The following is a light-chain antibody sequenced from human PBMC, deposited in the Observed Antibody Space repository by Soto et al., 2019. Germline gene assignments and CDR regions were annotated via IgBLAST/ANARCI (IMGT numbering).Light chain of an antibody. Sequence: QAVVTQPPSASGTPGQRVTISCSGSNSNIGSNTVNWYQQLPGTAPKLLITTNNQRPSGVPDRFSGSKSGTSASLAISGLQSEDEADYYCAAWDDSLNGPVFGGGTKVTVL. CDR2: TNN. CDR1: NSNIGSNT. CDR3: AAWDDSLNGPV. J-gene: IGLJ2*01. V-gene: IGLV1-44*01.